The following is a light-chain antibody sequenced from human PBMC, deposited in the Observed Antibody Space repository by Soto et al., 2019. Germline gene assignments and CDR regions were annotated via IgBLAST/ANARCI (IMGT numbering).Light chain of an antibody. CDR2: GSS. CDR3: QQYGSSPPYT. V-gene: IGKV3-20*01. Sequence: EIVLTQSPGTLSLSPGERATLSCRASQTVSGNYLAWYQQKPRQSPRLLIYGSSDRATGIPDRFSGSGSGTDFTLTITGVEPEDFAVYYCQQYGSSPPYTFGQGTKLEIK. J-gene: IGKJ2*01. CDR1: QTVSGNY.